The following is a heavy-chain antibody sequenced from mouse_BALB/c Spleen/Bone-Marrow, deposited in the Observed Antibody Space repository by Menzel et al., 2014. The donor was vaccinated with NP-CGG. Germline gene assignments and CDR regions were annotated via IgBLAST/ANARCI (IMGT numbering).Heavy chain of an antibody. CDR2: IYYSGTI. J-gene: IGHJ2*01. CDR3: ARFYGNHFDY. V-gene: IGHV3-5*02. D-gene: IGHD2-1*01. Sequence: EVQLQQSGPGLVKPSQTVSLTYTVTGISITTGNYRWSWIRQFPGNKLEWIGYIYYSGTITYNPSLTSRTTITRDTSKNQFFLEMNSLTAEDTATYYCARFYGNHFDYWGQGTTLTVSS. CDR1: GISITTGNYR.